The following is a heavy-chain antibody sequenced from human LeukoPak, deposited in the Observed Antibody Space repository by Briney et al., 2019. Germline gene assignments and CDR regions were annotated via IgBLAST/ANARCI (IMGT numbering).Heavy chain of an antibody. CDR1: GYTFTSYD. Sequence: ASVKVSCKASGYTFTSYDINWVRQATGQGLEWMGWMNPNSGNTGYAQKFQGRVTMTRNTSISTAYMELSSLRSEDTAVYYCARVVGKPYYFYYWGQRTLVTVSS. CDR3: ARVVGKPYYFYY. CDR2: MNPNSGNT. V-gene: IGHV1-8*01. D-gene: IGHD1-26*01. J-gene: IGHJ4*02.